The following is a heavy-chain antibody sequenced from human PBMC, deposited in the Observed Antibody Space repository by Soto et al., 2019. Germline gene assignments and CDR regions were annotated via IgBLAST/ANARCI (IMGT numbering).Heavy chain of an antibody. D-gene: IGHD2-15*01. V-gene: IGHV1-3*01. CDR2: INVGNGNT. CDR3: VRGVVIAANKELHAGY. CDR1: GYTFTNSA. J-gene: IGHJ4*02. Sequence: QVQLVQSGAEVKKPGASVKVSCKASGYTFTNSAIHWVRQAPGQTLEWMGWINVGNGNTKYSQKFQGRVTITRDTSASTAYLELSSLISEDTAVYYCVRGVVIAANKELHAGYWGRGTLVTVSS.